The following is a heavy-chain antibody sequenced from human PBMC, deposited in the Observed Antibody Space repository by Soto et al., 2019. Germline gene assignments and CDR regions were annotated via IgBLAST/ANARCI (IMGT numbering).Heavy chain of an antibody. CDR3: ARVRRSQLELREGWFAP. D-gene: IGHD1-7*01. V-gene: IGHV1-18*04. CDR2: ISAYNGNT. J-gene: IGHJ5*02. Sequence: QVQLVQSGAEVKKPGASVKVSCKASGYTFTSYGVSWVRQAPGQGLEWMGWISAYNGNTNYAQKLQGRVSMTTDTSTSTAYMELRSLGSHDTAVYYCARVRRSQLELREGWFAPWGQGTLVAVSS. CDR1: GYTFTSYG.